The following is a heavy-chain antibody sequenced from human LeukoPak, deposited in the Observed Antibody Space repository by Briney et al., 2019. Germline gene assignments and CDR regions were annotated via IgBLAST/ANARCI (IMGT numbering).Heavy chain of an antibody. CDR2: ISYDGSNK. CDR1: GFTFSSYG. Sequence: GGSLRLSCAASGFTFSSYGMHWVRQAPGKGLEWVAVISYDGSNKYYADSVKGRFTISRDNSKDTLYLQMNSLRAEDAAVYYCANEYSKGDIWGQGTMVTVSS. D-gene: IGHD4-11*01. V-gene: IGHV3-30*18. CDR3: ANEYSKGDI. J-gene: IGHJ3*02.